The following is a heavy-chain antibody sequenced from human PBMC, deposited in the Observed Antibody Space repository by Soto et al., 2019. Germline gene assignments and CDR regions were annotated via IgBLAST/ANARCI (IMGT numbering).Heavy chain of an antibody. CDR2: ISSGGTTI. CDR3: AGPKRYSFDY. Sequence: QVQLVESGGGLVKPGGSLRLSCAASGFIFSDFYMTWVRQAPGKGLECIAYISSGGTTIYYADSVKGRFTISRDNAKNSLFLQMNSLRAEDTALYYCAGPKRYSFDYWGQATHVTVSS. J-gene: IGHJ4*02. CDR1: GFIFSDFY. V-gene: IGHV3-11*01.